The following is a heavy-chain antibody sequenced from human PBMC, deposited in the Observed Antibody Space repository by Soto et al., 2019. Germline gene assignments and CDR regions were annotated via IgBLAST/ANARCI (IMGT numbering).Heavy chain of an antibody. CDR3: VKDRSDTWSFDY. CDR1: GFTFSSCA. V-gene: IGHV3-30*18. D-gene: IGHD2-8*02. CDR2: VTHDGTLY. J-gene: IGHJ4*02. Sequence: QVQLVESGGGVVQPGRSLRLSCVASGFTFSSCAMHWVRQVPGKGLEWLAVVTHDGTLYPYADSVKGRFSISIDNSRKTLYLQMNGLRPEDTAVYYCVKDRSDTWSFDYWGQGTLVTVSS.